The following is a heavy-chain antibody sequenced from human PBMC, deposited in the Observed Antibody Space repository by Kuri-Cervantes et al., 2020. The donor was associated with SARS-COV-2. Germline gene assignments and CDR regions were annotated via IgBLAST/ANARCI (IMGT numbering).Heavy chain of an antibody. CDR1: GFTFSSYA. CDR3: ARSAARAFDY. Sequence: GGSLRLSCAASGFTFSSYAMNWVRQAPGKGLEWVSSISSSSSYIYYAYSVKGPFTISRDNAKNSLYLQMNSLRAEDTAVYYCARSAARAFDYWGQGTLVTVSS. D-gene: IGHD6-6*01. V-gene: IGHV3-21*01. J-gene: IGHJ4*02. CDR2: ISSSSSYI.